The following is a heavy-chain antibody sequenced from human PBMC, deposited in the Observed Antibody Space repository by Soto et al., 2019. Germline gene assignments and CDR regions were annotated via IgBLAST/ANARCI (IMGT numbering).Heavy chain of an antibody. CDR3: ARDRGGSYSHFDY. CDR1: GGSISSFF. Sequence: SETLSLTCSVSGGSISSFFWSWVRQPPGKELEWIGYIFYNGNTNYNPSFESRVTMSVDTSKNQFSLNLSSVTAADTAVYYCARDRGGSYSHFDYWGQGARVTVSS. D-gene: IGHD1-26*01. V-gene: IGHV4-59*01. J-gene: IGHJ4*02. CDR2: IFYNGNT.